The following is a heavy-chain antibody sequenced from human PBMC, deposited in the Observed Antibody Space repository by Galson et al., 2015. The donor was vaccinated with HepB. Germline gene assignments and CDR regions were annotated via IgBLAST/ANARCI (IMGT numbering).Heavy chain of an antibody. CDR1: GGTFSSYA. Sequence: SVKVSCKASGGTFSSYAISWVRQAPGQGLEWVGGIIPIFGIANYAQKFQGRVTITADESTSTAYMELSSLRSEDTAVYYCARSSTKVEMATIFLDYWGQGTLVTVSS. D-gene: IGHD5-24*01. CDR3: ARSSTKVEMATIFLDY. CDR2: IIPIFGIA. V-gene: IGHV1-69*13. J-gene: IGHJ4*02.